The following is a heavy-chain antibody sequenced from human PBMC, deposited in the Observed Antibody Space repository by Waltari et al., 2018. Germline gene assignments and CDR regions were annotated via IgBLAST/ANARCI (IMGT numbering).Heavy chain of an antibody. J-gene: IGHJ3*02. CDR2: IYSGGST. D-gene: IGHD3-3*01. Sequence: EVQLVESGGGLIQPGGSLRLSCAASGFTVSSHYMSWVRQAPGKGLEWVSVIYSGGSTNYADSVKGRFTISRDNSKNTLYLQMNSLRAEDTAVYYCARGGCLEWSRYAFDIWGQGTMVTVSS. CDR3: ARGGCLEWSRYAFDI. CDR1: GFTVSSHY. V-gene: IGHV3-53*01.